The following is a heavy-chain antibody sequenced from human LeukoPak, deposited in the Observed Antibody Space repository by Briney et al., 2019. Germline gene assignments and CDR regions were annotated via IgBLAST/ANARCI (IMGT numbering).Heavy chain of an antibody. CDR2: IYYSGST. D-gene: IGHD3-10*01. J-gene: IGHJ6*02. V-gene: IGHV4-31*03. Sequence: SETLSLTCTVSGGSISSGGYYWSWIRQHPGKGLEWIGYIYYSGSTYYNPSLKSRVTISVDTSKNQFSLKLSSVTAADTAVYYCARDNYYGSGSYHRYRNGMDVWGQGTTVTVSS. CDR1: GGSISSGGYY. CDR3: ARDNYYGSGSYHRYRNGMDV.